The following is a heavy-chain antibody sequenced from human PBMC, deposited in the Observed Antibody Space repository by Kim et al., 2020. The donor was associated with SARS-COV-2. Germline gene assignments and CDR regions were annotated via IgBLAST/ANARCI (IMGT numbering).Heavy chain of an antibody. CDR3: ARENDQYGAFDS. CDR1: GVSVSSGSYY. Sequence: SETLSLTCTVSGVSVSSGSYYWSWIRQPPGKGLEWIGYNSYSGNTNYNPSLKSPVTISIDTSKNQLYLKLTSLTAAATSDYYCARENDQYGAFDSWGDG. D-gene: IGHD1-1*01. J-gene: IGHJ4*03. CDR2: NSYSGNT. V-gene: IGHV4-61*01.